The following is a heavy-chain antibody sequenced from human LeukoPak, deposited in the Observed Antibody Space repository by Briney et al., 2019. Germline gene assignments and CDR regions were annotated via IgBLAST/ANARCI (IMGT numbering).Heavy chain of an antibody. J-gene: IGHJ4*02. CDR1: GGSISSGGYW. CDR2: IYHRGST. V-gene: IGHV4-30-2*01. D-gene: IGHD3-10*01. Sequence: PQTLSPTCALSGGSISSGGYWWSWIRQPPGKGLEWIGYIYHRGSTYNNPSLKNRVTISVHRSKNQFSLQLSSVPAADTAVYYCARGVRGAIESWGQGTLVTVSS. CDR3: ARGVRGAIES.